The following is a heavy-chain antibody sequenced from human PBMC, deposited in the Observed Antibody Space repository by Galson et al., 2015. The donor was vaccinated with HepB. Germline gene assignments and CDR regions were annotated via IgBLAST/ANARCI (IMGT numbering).Heavy chain of an antibody. D-gene: IGHD5-24*01. CDR2: ISSSGSTI. Sequence: SLRLSCAASGFTFSDYYMSWIRQAPGKGLEWVSYISSSGSTIYYADSVKGRFTISRDSAKNSLYLQMNSLRAEDTAVYYCARGNGYNFRESDYWGQGTLVTVSS. V-gene: IGHV3-11*01. CDR3: ARGNGYNFRESDY. CDR1: GFTFSDYY. J-gene: IGHJ4*02.